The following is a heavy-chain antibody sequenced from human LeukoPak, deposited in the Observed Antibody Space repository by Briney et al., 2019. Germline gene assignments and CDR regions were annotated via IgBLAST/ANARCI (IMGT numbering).Heavy chain of an antibody. D-gene: IGHD2-15*01. V-gene: IGHV1-2*02. CDR1: GYTFTGYY. CDR2: ISPNSGGT. CDR3: ARDQRYCSGGSCYPDWFDP. J-gene: IGHJ5*02. Sequence: GASVKVSCKASGYTFTGYYMHWVRQAPGQGLEWMGWISPNSGGTNYAQQFQGRVTMTRDTSISTAYMELSRLRSDDTAVYYCARDQRYCSGGSCYPDWFDPWGQGTLVTASS.